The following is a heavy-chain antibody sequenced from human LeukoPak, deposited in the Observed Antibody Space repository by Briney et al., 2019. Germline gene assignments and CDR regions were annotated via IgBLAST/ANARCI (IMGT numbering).Heavy chain of an antibody. Sequence: PGGSLRLSCAASGFTFDDYAMHWVRQAPGKGLEWVSGISWNSGSIGYADSVKGRFTISRDNAKNSLYLQMNSLRAEDTALYYCAKDHYGGNPYYYYMDVWGKGTTVTISS. V-gene: IGHV3-9*01. CDR2: ISWNSGSI. D-gene: IGHD4-23*01. CDR3: AKDHYGGNPYYYYMDV. J-gene: IGHJ6*03. CDR1: GFTFDDYA.